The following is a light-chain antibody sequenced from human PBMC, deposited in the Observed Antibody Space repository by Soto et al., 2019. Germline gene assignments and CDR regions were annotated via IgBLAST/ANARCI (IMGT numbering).Light chain of an antibody. CDR1: SGYSNYK. V-gene: IGLV9-49*01. CDR3: GADHGSGSNFVRV. CDR2: VGTGGIVG. J-gene: IGLJ1*01. Sequence: QSVLTQPPSASASLGASVTLTCTLSSGYSNYKVDWYQQRPGKGPRFVMRVGTGGIVGSKGDGIPDRFSVLGSGLNRYLTIKNTQEEDESDYHCGADHGSGSNFVRVFGTGTKVTVL.